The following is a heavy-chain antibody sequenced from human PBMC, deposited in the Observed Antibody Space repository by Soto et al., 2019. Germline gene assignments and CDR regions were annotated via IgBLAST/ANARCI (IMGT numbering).Heavy chain of an antibody. J-gene: IGHJ4*02. CDR2: ISSGSSDT. CDR3: ARVAY. V-gene: IGHV3-21*01. CDR1: RFTFSRLS. Sequence: GGSLPLSRASSRFTFSRLSMNWVRQVPGKGLEWVASISSGSSDTWYADSVKGRFIISRDNAQNSLFLQMNTLRPEDTAMYYCARVAYWGPGTQVTVSS.